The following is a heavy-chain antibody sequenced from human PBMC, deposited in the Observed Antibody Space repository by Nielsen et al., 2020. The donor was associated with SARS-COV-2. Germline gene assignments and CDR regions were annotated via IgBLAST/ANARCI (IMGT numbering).Heavy chain of an antibody. Sequence: ASVKVSCKASGYTFTSYYMHWVRQAPGKGLEWMGGFDPEDGETIYAQKFQGRVTMTEDTSTDTAYMELSSLRSEDTAVYYCATDLPALKGYDYVHWGQGTLVTVSS. CDR2: FDPEDGET. CDR3: ATDLPALKGYDYVH. CDR1: GYTFTSYY. V-gene: IGHV1-24*01. D-gene: IGHD3-16*01. J-gene: IGHJ4*02.